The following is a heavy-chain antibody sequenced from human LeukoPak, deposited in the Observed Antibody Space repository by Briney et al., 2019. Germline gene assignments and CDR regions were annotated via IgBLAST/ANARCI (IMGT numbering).Heavy chain of an antibody. V-gene: IGHV3-23*01. CDR3: AKDVDYCDSSGYYYVQYYFDY. Sequence: GGSLRLSCAASGFTFSNYWMSWVRQAPGKGLEWVSGISGNGGGTYYADSVKGRFTISRDNSKNTLYLQMNSLRAEDTAVYYCAKDVDYCDSSGYYYVQYYFDYWGQGTLVTVSS. D-gene: IGHD3-22*01. J-gene: IGHJ4*02. CDR2: ISGNGGGT. CDR1: GFTFSNYW.